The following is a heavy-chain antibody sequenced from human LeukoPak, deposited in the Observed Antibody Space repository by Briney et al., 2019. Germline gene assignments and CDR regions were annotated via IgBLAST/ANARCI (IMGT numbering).Heavy chain of an antibody. D-gene: IGHD6-13*01. CDR1: GGSISSSSYY. Sequence: SETLSLTCTVSGGSISSSSYYWGWIRQPPGTGLEWIGSIYYSGSTYYNPSLKSRVTISVDTSKNQFSLKLSSVTAADTAVYYCASEIAAAGTFDYWGQGTLVTVSS. CDR2: IYYSGST. V-gene: IGHV4-39*01. J-gene: IGHJ4*02. CDR3: ASEIAAAGTFDY.